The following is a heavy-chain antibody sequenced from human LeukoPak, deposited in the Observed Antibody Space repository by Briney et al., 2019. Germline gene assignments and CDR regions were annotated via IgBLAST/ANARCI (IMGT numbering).Heavy chain of an antibody. D-gene: IGHD6-13*01. Sequence: SETLSLTCTVSGASISSNNYHWGWVRQPPGKGLEWIGTIYYSGSTYSNPSLRSRVTISVDTSKNHFSLKLNSVAAADTAVYYCARHLGRYSSWYTPFDYWGQGTLVTVSS. CDR1: GASISSNNYH. CDR2: IYYSGST. J-gene: IGHJ4*02. V-gene: IGHV4-39*01. CDR3: ARHLGRYSSWYTPFDY.